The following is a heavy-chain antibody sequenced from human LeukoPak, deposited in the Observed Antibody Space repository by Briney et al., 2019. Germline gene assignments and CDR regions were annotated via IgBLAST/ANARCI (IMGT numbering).Heavy chain of an antibody. D-gene: IGHD3-10*01. V-gene: IGHV1-46*01. CDR2: INPSGGST. J-gene: IGHJ6*03. CDR3: ARDGVLWFGELSHYYMDV. Sequence: ASVKVSCKASGYTFTSYYMHWVRQAPGQGLEWMGIINPSGGSTSYAQKFQGRVTMTRDTSTSTVYMGLSSLRSEDTAVYYCARDGVLWFGELSHYYMDVWGKGTTVTVSS. CDR1: GYTFTSYY.